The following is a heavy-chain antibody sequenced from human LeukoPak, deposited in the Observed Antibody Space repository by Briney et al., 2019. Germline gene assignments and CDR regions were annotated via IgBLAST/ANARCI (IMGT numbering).Heavy chain of an antibody. V-gene: IGHV4-59*08. Sequence: SETLSLTCTVSGGSISNYYWNWIRQPPGKGLEFIGYIYYSGSTTYNPSLKSRVTISVDTSKNQFSLKLISVTAADTAVYYCARRGYSSGWYYFDYWGRGTLVTVSS. CDR1: GGSISNYY. D-gene: IGHD6-19*01. CDR2: IYYSGST. CDR3: ARRGYSSGWYYFDY. J-gene: IGHJ4*02.